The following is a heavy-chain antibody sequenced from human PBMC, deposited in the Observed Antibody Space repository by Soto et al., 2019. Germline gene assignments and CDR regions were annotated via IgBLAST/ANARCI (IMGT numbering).Heavy chain of an antibody. J-gene: IGHJ5*01. CDR2: TYYRSKWYN. CDR3: ASGPIAARPIWFDF. V-gene: IGHV6-1*01. D-gene: IGHD6-6*01. Sequence: SQTLSLTCAISGDSVSSNSAAWNWIRQSPSRGLEWLGRTYYRSKWYNDYAVSVKSRITINPDTSKNQFSLQLNSVTPEDTAVYYCASGPIAARPIWFDFWGQGTLVTVSS. CDR1: GDSVSSNSAA.